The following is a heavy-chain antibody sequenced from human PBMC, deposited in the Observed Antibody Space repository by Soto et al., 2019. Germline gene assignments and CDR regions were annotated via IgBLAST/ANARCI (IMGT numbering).Heavy chain of an antibody. CDR2: IGGSGEDT. CDR1: GGSISSGGYY. V-gene: IGHV3-23*01. J-gene: IGHJ4*02. D-gene: IGHD3-10*01. Sequence: ETLSLTCTVSGGSISSGGYYWSWIRQHPGKGLEWVSGIGGSGEDTEYTASVKGRLTISRDNSNNTLLLQMNGLGAEDAALYYGAKESYKGRTDFDYWGQGTLVTVSS. CDR3: AKESYKGRTDFDY.